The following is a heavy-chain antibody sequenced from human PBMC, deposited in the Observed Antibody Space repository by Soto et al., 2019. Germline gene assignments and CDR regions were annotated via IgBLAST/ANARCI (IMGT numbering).Heavy chain of an antibody. J-gene: IGHJ4*02. CDR3: ARAYSGSYYSTH. D-gene: IGHD1-26*01. Sequence: EGSLRLSCAASGFTFSSYSMNWVRQAPGKGLEWVSSISSSSSYIYYADSVKGRFTISRDNAKNSLYLQMNSLRAEDTAVYYCARAYSGSYYSTHWGQGTLVTVSS. V-gene: IGHV3-21*01. CDR1: GFTFSSYS. CDR2: ISSSSSYI.